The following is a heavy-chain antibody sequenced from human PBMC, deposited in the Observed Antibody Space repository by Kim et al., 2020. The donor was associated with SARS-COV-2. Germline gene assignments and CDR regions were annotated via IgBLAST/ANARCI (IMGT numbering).Heavy chain of an antibody. J-gene: IGHJ2*01. Sequence: GGSLRLSCAASGFTFSSYGMHWVRHGPDKGLEWLAVIAYDGSNKNYADSVNGRITLSRDNSKNTLYLQLNSLRVEDTAIYYCARGGGGYGVQSTYFDLWG. CDR1: GFTFSSYG. CDR3: ARGGGGYGVQSTYFDL. V-gene: IGHV3-33*05. D-gene: IGHD3-22*01. CDR2: IAYDGSNK.